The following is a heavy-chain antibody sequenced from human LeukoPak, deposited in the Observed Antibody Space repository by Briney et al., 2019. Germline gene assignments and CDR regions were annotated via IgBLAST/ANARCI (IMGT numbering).Heavy chain of an antibody. D-gene: IGHD5-18*01. Sequence: GGSLRLSCAASGFTFSSYAMSWVRQAPGKGLEWVSGISDSGDSTYYAVSVKGRFTISRDNSKNTPSLQMNSLRAEDTAVYYCAKYRGTTMVSSRVGFDYWGQGTLVTVSS. V-gene: IGHV3-23*01. CDR1: GFTFSSYA. J-gene: IGHJ4*02. CDR3: AKYRGTTMVSSRVGFDY. CDR2: ISDSGDST.